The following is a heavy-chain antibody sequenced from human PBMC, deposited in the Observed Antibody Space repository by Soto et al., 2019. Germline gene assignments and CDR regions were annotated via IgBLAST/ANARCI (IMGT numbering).Heavy chain of an antibody. CDR3: ARVIGDCSRTGCSVDY. J-gene: IGHJ4*02. V-gene: IGHV3-33*01. Sequence: QGQLVESGGGVVQPGRSLRLSCAASGFTFSSYGMHWVRQAPGKGLEWVAVIWDDGSNNNYADSVKGRFTISRDNSKDTLYLQMDSLRVDDTGVYYCARVIGDCSRTGCSVDYRGQGTLVTVSS. CDR2: IWDDGSNN. D-gene: IGHD2-2*01. CDR1: GFTFSSYG.